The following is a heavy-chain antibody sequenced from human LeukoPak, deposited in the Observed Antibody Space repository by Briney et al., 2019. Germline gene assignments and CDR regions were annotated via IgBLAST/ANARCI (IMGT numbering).Heavy chain of an antibody. CDR2: INPNSGGT. D-gene: IGHD3-22*01. CDR1: GYTFTGYY. J-gene: IGHJ3*02. Sequence: ASVKVSCKASGYTFTGYYMHWVRQAPGQGLEWMGWINPNSGGTDYAQKFQGRVTMTRDTSISTAYMELSRLRSDDTAVYYCARVLDDSGGYYFILGAFDIWGLGTMVTVSS. V-gene: IGHV1-2*02. CDR3: ARVLDDSGGYYFILGAFDI.